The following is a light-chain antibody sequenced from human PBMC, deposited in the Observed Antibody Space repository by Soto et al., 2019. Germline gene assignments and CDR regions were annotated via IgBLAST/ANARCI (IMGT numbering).Light chain of an antibody. CDR1: SSNIGNNY. CDR2: DNN. J-gene: IGLJ2*01. V-gene: IGLV1-51*01. Sequence: QSVLTQPPSVSAAPGQKVTISCSGSSSNIGNNYVSWYQQLPGTAPKLLIYDNNKRPSGIPDRFSGSKSGTSATLGITGLQTGDEADYYCGTWDSSLSAGRGVFGRGTKLTVL. CDR3: GTWDSSLSAGRGV.